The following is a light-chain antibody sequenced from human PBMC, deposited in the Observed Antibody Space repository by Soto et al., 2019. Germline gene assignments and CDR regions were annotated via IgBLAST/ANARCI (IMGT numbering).Light chain of an antibody. CDR3: HHSISSPSP. J-gene: IGKJ1*01. Sequence: DIQMTQSPSSLSASVGDRVTFTCRASQNIRTYLNWYQQKPGKVPDLLIYSASGLRSGVPSRFSGSGSGTDFTLSISSLQPEDHATYFCHHSISSPSPVGQGTK. V-gene: IGKV1-39*01. CDR1: QNIRTY. CDR2: SAS.